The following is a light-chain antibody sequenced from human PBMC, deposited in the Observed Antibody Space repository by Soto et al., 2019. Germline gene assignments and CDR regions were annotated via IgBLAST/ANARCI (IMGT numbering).Light chain of an antibody. J-gene: IGLJ1*01. CDR1: FSDIAVFNY. V-gene: IGLV2-14*01. Sequence: QSALAQPASVSGSPGLSITISCTGSFSDIAVFNYVSWYQQYPGRAPKLLIYQVTSRASGVSHRFSGSKSGNTASLTISGLQPEDEAEYYCNSYSSTNFYVFGTGTKLTVL. CDR2: QVT. CDR3: NSYSSTNFYV.